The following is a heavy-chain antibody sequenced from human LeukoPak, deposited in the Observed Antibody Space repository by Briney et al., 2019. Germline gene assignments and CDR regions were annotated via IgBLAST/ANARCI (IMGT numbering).Heavy chain of an antibody. CDR1: GYTFTGYY. D-gene: IGHD5-18*01. J-gene: IGHJ5*02. CDR3: ARAGGYSYGPSWFDP. CDR2: INPNSGGT. Sequence: ASVKVSCKASGYTFTGYYMHWVRQAPGQGLEWMGWINPNSGGTNYAQKFQGWVTMTRDTSISTAYMELSRLRSDDTAVYYCARAGGYSYGPSWFDPWGQGTLVTVSS. V-gene: IGHV1-2*04.